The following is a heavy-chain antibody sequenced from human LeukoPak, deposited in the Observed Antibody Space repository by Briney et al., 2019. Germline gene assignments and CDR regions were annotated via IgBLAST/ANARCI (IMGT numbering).Heavy chain of an antibody. CDR1: GFTFSSYA. Sequence: GGSLRLSCAASGFTFSSYAMTWVRQAPGKGLEWVSAISTSGDNTYYADSVRGRFTISRDNSKNTLYLQMTSLRAEDTAVYYCARKVYHRFDYWGQGTLVTVSS. J-gene: IGHJ4*02. CDR3: ARKVYHRFDY. V-gene: IGHV3-23*01. CDR2: ISTSGDNT. D-gene: IGHD2-2*01.